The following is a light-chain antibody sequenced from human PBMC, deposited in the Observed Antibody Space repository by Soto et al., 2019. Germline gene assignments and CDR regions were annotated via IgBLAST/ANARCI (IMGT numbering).Light chain of an antibody. Sequence: DIQMTQSPSSLSASVGDRVTITCRASQSISGYLNWYQQKPGKAPKLLIYAASSLQSGVPSRFSGSGSGTDFTLTISSLQPEDFATYYCQQSYSTTRTFGQGTKLEIK. CDR2: AAS. V-gene: IGKV1-39*01. CDR3: QQSYSTTRT. CDR1: QSISGY. J-gene: IGKJ2*01.